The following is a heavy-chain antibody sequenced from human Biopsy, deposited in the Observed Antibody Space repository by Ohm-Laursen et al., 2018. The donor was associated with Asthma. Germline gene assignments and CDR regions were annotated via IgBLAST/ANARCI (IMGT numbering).Heavy chain of an antibody. CDR2: IYSGGTS. CDR3: AKERYYDFWSGHPI. V-gene: IGHV3-66*02. Sequence: SLRLSCSASGFAVSRDHMFWVRQAPGKGLEWVSVIYSGGTSHTADSVRGRFTISRDNSKNTLYLQMNSLRAEDTVVYYCAKERYYDFWSGHPIWGQGTRVTVSS. J-gene: IGHJ3*02. D-gene: IGHD3-3*01. CDR1: GFAVSRDH.